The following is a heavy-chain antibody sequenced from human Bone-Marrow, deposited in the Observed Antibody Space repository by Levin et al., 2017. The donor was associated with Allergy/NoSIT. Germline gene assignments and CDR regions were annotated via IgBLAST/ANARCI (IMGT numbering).Heavy chain of an antibody. D-gene: IGHD3-16*01. V-gene: IGHV3-15*01. CDR3: SKDRPLSGGGVLVH. CDR2: IKSNIDGGTA. Sequence: LSLTCVASGLTFRNAWMTWVRQVPGKGLEWVGHIKSNIDGGTADYGAPVKGRFSISRDDSKNTMYLQMNSLKSDDTAIYYCSKDRPLSGGGVLVHWGRGALVTVSS. CDR1: GLTFRNAW. J-gene: IGHJ5*02.